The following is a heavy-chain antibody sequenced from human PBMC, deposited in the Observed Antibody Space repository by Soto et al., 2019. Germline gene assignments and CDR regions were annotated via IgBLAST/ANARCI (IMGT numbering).Heavy chain of an antibody. V-gene: IGHV5-51*01. J-gene: IGHJ6*02. D-gene: IGHD3-9*01. CDR3: ARHPPYYDILTGELYRMDV. Sequence: PGESLKISCKGSGYSFTSYCIGWVRQMPGKGLEWMGIIYPGDSDTRYSPSFQGQVTISADKSISTAYLQWSSLKASDTAMYYCARHPPYYDILTGELYRMDVWGQGTKVTVSS. CDR2: IYPGDSDT. CDR1: GYSFTSYC.